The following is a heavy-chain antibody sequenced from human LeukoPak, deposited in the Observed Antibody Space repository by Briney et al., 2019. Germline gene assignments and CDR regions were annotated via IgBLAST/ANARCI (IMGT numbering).Heavy chain of an antibody. CDR1: GFTFSSYA. Sequence: GGSLRLSCAASGFTFSSYAMHWVRQAPGKGLEWVAVISYDGSNKYYADSVKGRFTISRDTSKNTVYLQMNSLRAEDTAIYYCAKRGIYGDPSDYWGQGTLVTVSS. D-gene: IGHD4-17*01. CDR3: AKRGIYGDPSDY. V-gene: IGHV3-30-3*02. CDR2: ISYDGSNK. J-gene: IGHJ4*02.